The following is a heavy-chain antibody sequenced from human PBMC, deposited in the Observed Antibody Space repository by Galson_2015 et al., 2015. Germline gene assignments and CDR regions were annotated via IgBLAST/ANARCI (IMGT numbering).Heavy chain of an antibody. Sequence: LSLSCSASAFAFRLYEMHWIRQAPGKGLEWVSYITSTGDTTYYADSVKGRFTVSRDNAKNSLFLQMNSLRAEDTALYYCAKTTVAAGSSWYMDAWGKGTTVTVSS. J-gene: IGHJ6*03. CDR3: AKTTVAAGSSWYMDA. CDR1: AFAFRLYE. D-gene: IGHD4-23*01. V-gene: IGHV3-48*03. CDR2: ITSTGDTT.